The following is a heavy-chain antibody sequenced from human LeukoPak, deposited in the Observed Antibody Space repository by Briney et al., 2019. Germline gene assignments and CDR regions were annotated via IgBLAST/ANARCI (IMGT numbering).Heavy chain of an antibody. V-gene: IGHV4-34*01. J-gene: IGHJ4*02. CDR1: GGSFSGYY. CDR3: ARDGSYLAY. CDR2: INHSGST. D-gene: IGHD1-26*01. Sequence: SETLSLTCAVYGGSFSGYYWSWLRQPPGKGLEWIGEINHSGSTYYNPSLKSRVTISVDTSKNQFSLKLSSVTAADTAVYYCARDGSYLAYWGQGTLVTVSS.